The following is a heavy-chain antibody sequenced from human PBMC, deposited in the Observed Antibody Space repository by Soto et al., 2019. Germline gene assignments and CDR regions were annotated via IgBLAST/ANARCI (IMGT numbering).Heavy chain of an antibody. CDR3: ARDDFVDLWRAFDF. J-gene: IGHJ3*01. V-gene: IGHV1-18*04. Sequence: QVQLVQSGGEVKKSGASVKISCKASGYSFINYGISWVRQAPGQGLEWIELITDYNGNTNYARKFQGRVTLTTDTSTSTAYMDLRSLRSDDTAVYFCARDDFVDLWRAFDFWGQGTLVTVSS. CDR1: GYSFINYG. CDR2: ITDYNGNT. D-gene: IGHD4-17*01.